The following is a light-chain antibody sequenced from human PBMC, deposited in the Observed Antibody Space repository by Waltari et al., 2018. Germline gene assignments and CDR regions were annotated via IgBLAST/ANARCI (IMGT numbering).Light chain of an antibody. CDR1: QSVLYSSDNKNY. CDR3: QQFYSTPLT. CDR2: WAS. V-gene: IGKV4-1*01. Sequence: DIVLTQTPDSLAVSLGERATIDCKSSQSVLYSSDNKNYLAWYQQKPGQPPKLLIHWASTRESGVPDRFSGSGSGTDFTLTISSLEAEDVAVYYCQQFYSTPLTFGGGTKVEIK. J-gene: IGKJ4*01.